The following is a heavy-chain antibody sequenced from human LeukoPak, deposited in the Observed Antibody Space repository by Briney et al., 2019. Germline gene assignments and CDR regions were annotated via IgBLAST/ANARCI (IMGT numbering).Heavy chain of an antibody. CDR2: IHPNSGGT. D-gene: IGHD5-18*01. CDR3: ARDYTAMVSVDY. CDR1: GYTFTGYY. V-gene: IGHV1-2*02. J-gene: IGHJ4*02. Sequence: ASVKVSCKASGYTFTGYYMHWVRQAPGQGLEWMGWIHPNSGGTNYAQKCQGRVTMTRDTSISTAYMELSRLRSDDTAVYYCARDYTAMVSVDYWGQGTLVTVSS.